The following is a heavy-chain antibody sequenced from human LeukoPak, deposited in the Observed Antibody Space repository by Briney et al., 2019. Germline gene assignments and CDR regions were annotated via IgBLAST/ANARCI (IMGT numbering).Heavy chain of an antibody. J-gene: IGHJ5*02. D-gene: IGHD6-13*01. CDR2: IYTSGST. CDR3: ARGVGSSSWHNWFDP. V-gene: IGHV4-4*09. CDR1: GFTFRNYW. Sequence: GSLRLSCAASGFTFRNYWMGWVRQAPGKGLEWIGYIYTSGSTNYNPSLKSRVTISVDTSKNQFSLKLSSVTAADTAVYYCARGVGSSSWHNWFDPWGQGTLVTVSS.